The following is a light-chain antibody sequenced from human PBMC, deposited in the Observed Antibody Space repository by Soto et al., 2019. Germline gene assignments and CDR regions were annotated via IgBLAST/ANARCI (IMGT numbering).Light chain of an antibody. CDR2: AAS. CDR3: LQYHIYPWT. CDR1: QDIRNG. J-gene: IGKJ1*01. Sequence: AVQMTQSPSSLSASVGDRVTITCRASQDIRNGLGWCQQKPGKAPELLIYAASSLQSGVPSRFSGSASGTDFTLTISSLQPEDFETYYCLQYHIYPWTFGHGTKVEI. V-gene: IGKV1-6*01.